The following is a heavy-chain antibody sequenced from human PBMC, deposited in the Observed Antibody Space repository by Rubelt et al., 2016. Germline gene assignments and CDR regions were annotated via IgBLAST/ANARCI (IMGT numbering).Heavy chain of an antibody. D-gene: IGHD6-19*01. J-gene: IGHJ5*02. CDR3: AIDRRQAVAGTEPFAP. Sequence: EVQLVESGGGLVQPGGSLRLSCAASGFTFSSYAMSWVRQAPGKGLEWVSAISGSGGSTYYADSVVGRFTISRDNSKNTLYLQMNNVRTEDTAVYYCAIDRRQAVAGTEPFAPWGQGTLVTVSS. V-gene: IGHV3-23*04. CDR2: ISGSGGST. CDR1: GFTFSSYA.